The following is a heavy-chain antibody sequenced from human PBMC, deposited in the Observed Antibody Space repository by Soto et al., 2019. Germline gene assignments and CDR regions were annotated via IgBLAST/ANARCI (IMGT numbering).Heavy chain of an antibody. D-gene: IGHD5-12*01. CDR3: ARDHSGYYLDY. V-gene: IGHV3-33*01. CDR2: IWYDGSNK. Sequence: QVQLVESGGGVVQPGRSLRLSCAASGFTFRNYGLHWVRQTPGKGLEWVAVIWYDGSNKYYGDSVKGRFAISRDDSRNTLYFQMNSLRAEDTAVYYCARDHSGYYLDYWGQGTLVTVSS. J-gene: IGHJ4*02. CDR1: GFTFRNYG.